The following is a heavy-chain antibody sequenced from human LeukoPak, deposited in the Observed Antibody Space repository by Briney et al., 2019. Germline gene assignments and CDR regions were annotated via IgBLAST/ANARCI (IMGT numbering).Heavy chain of an antibody. Sequence: SETLSLTCAVYGGSFSGYYWNWIRQPPGKGLEWIGQINRRGDTDYNPSLKSRVTISVDTSKSQFSLKLTPMTAADTAVYYCARGRDPFWGQGTLVTVSS. CDR3: ARGRDPF. D-gene: IGHD5-24*01. J-gene: IGHJ4*02. CDR1: GGSFSGYY. V-gene: IGHV4-34*01. CDR2: INRRGDT.